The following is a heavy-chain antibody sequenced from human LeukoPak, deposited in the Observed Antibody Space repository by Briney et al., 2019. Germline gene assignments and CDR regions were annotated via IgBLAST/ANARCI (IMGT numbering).Heavy chain of an antibody. CDR3: ARDRMGAQYYYYMDV. CDR2: IYYSGST. Sequence: SETLSLTCTVSGGSISSSSFYWGWIRQPPGRGLEWIGSIYYSGSTSYNPSLKSRVTISVDTSKNQFSLKLSSVTAADTAVYYCARDRMGAQYYYYMDVWGKGTTVTVSS. D-gene: IGHD1-26*01. CDR1: GGSISSSSFY. J-gene: IGHJ6*03. V-gene: IGHV4-39*07.